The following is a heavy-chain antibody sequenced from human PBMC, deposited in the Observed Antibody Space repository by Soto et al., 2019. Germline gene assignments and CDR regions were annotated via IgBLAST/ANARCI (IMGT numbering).Heavy chain of an antibody. CDR2: IYYSGST. V-gene: IGHV4-31*03. CDR1: GGSISSDGYY. D-gene: IGHD5-12*01. J-gene: IGHJ2*01. CDR3: ARDRLGGDWYFDL. Sequence: QVQLHESGPELVKPSQTLSLTCTVSGGSISSDGYYWSWIRQHPGTGLEWIGYIYYSGSTYYNPSLKSRVTISVDTSKNQFSLKLSSVTAADTAVYYCARDRLGGDWYFDLWGRGTLVTVSS.